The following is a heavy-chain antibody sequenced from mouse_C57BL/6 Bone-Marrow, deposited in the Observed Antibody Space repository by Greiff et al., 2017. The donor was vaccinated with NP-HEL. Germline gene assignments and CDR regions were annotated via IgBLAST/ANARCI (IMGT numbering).Heavy chain of an antibody. Sequence: EVQLVESGGDLVKPGGSLKLSCAASGFTFTSYGMSWVRQTPDKRLEWVATISSGGSYTYYPDSVKGRFTISRDNAKNTLYLQMSSLKSEDTAMYYCARPRAPITTVVARFAYWGQGTLVTVSA. CDR3: ARPRAPITTVVARFAY. J-gene: IGHJ3*01. CDR1: GFTFTSYG. CDR2: ISSGGSYT. D-gene: IGHD1-1*01. V-gene: IGHV5-6*01.